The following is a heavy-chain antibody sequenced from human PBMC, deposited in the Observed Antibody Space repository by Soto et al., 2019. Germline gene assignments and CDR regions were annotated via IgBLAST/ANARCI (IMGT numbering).Heavy chain of an antibody. D-gene: IGHD2-21*01. CDR2: IYYSGST. CDR3: AASCVGCGGFNYYGMDV. J-gene: IGHJ6*02. V-gene: IGHV4-31*03. CDR1: GGSISSGGYY. Sequence: SETLSLACTVSGGSISSGGYYWSWIRQHPGKGLEWIGYIYYSGSTYYNPSLKSRVTISVDTSKNQFSLKLSSVTAADTAVHYCAASCVGCGGFNYYGMDVWGQGTTVT.